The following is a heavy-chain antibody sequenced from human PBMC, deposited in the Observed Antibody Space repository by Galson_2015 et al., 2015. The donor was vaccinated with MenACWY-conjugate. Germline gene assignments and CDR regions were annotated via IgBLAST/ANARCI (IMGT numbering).Heavy chain of an antibody. V-gene: IGHV5-51*01. CDR3: ARLVKSYDYGDYGLKAGMDV. CDR1: GYSFPSYW. CDR2: IYPGDSYT. J-gene: IGHJ6*02. D-gene: IGHD4-17*01. Sequence: QSGAEVTKPGESLQISCKGSGYSFPSYWIGWVRQMPGKGLEWMGIIYPGDSYTNYSPSFQGHVTISADKSISTAYLQWSSLKASDTAMYYCARLVKSYDYGDYGLKAGMDVWGQGTTVTVSS.